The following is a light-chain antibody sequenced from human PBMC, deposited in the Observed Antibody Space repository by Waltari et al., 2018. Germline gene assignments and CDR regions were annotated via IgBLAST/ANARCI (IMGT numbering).Light chain of an antibody. CDR1: QDVSRY. Sequence: EVVLTQSPATLSLSPGERATLSCRASQDVSRYLAWYQQTPGQPPRLLIYDTSNSATRIPGRFSGSGSGTDFTLTISRLEPEDSAVYYCQQRRNWPPLSFGGGTKVEIK. CDR3: QQRRNWPPLS. CDR2: DTS. V-gene: IGKV3-11*01. J-gene: IGKJ4*02.